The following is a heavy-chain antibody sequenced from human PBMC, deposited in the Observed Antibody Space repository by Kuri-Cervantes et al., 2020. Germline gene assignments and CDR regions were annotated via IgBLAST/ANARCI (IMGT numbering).Heavy chain of an antibody. J-gene: IGHJ4*02. V-gene: IGHV3-30*01. CDR2: ISYDGSNK. CDR3: AGVKDCSSTSCYPNNFDY. Sequence: GESLKISCAASGFTFSSYAMHWVRQAPGKGLEWVAVISYDGSNKYYADSVKGRFTISRDNSKNTLYLQMNSLRSEDTAVYYCAGVKDCSSTSCYPNNFDYWGQGTLVTVS. CDR1: GFTFSSYA. D-gene: IGHD2-2*01.